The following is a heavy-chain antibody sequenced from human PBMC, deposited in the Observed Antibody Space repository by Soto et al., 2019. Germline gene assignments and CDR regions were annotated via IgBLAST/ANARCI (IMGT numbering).Heavy chain of an antibody. CDR1: GGTFSSYA. J-gene: IGHJ6*02. D-gene: IGHD3-3*01. CDR2: IIPIFGTA. CDR3: ARDLKEWLGYYYYYGMDV. Sequence: QVQLVQSGAEVKKPGSSVKVSCKASGGTFSSYAISWVRQAPGQGLEWMGGIIPIFGTANYAQKFQGRVTITADKSTSTAYMELSSLRSEDTAVYYCARDLKEWLGYYYYYGMDVWGQGTTVTVSS. V-gene: IGHV1-69*06.